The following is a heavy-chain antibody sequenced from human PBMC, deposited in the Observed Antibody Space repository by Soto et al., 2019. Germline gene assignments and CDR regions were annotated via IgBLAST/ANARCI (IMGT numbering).Heavy chain of an antibody. CDR3: AKDLSGYSSGWNYYYYYMDV. V-gene: IGHV3-23*01. D-gene: IGHD6-19*01. CDR2: ISGSGGST. J-gene: IGHJ6*03. Sequence: EVQLLESGGGLVQPGGSLRLSCAASGFTFSSYAMSWVRQAPGKGLEWVSAISGSGGSTYYAGSVKGRFTISRDNSKNTLYLQMNSLRAEDTAVYYCAKDLSGYSSGWNYYYYYMDVWGKGTTVTVSS. CDR1: GFTFSSYA.